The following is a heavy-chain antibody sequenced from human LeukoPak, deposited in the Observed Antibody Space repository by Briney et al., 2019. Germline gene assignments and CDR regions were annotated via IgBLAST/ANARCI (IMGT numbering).Heavy chain of an antibody. Sequence: SETLSLTCTVSGGSISSYYWSWIRQPPGKGLEGIGYIYYSGSTNYNPSLKSRVTISVDPSKNQFSLKLSSVTAADTAVYYCARVAPRYYDKANWFDPWGQGTLVTVSS. V-gene: IGHV4-59*01. CDR1: GGSISSYY. CDR3: ARVAPRYYDKANWFDP. CDR2: IYYSGST. D-gene: IGHD3-22*01. J-gene: IGHJ5*02.